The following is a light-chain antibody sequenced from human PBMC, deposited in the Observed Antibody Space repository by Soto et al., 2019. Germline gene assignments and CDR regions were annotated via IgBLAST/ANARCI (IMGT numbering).Light chain of an antibody. V-gene: IGLV2-14*01. CDR3: RSYTASVDPYV. CDR1: SSDVGNGYDS. CDR2: EVT. J-gene: IGLJ1*01. Sequence: QSALTQPASVSGSPGQSITISCTGTSSDVGNGYDSVSWYQQHPGKAPKLMIYEVTNRPSGVSSRFSGSKSGNTASLNISGLQAEEDADYYFRSYTASVDPYVFGTGPQL.